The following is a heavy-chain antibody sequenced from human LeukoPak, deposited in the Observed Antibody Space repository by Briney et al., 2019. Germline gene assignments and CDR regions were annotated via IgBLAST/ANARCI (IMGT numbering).Heavy chain of an antibody. CDR3: VRQKKSHGNFDY. J-gene: IGHJ4*02. CDR2: VGIAADT. V-gene: IGHV3-13*01. Sequence: GGSLRLSCAASGFTFSDHAMHWVRQAPGKGLEWVSAVGIAADTFYPGSVKGRYTISRENAKNSLYLQMNSLRVEDTAVYYCVRQKKSHGNFDYWGQGTLVTVSS. CDR1: GFTFSDHA. D-gene: IGHD1-26*01.